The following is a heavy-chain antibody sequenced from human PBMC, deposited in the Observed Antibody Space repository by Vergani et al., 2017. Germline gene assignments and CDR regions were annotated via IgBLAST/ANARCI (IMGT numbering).Heavy chain of an antibody. V-gene: IGHV1-69*06. D-gene: IGHD6-6*01. CDR2: IIPIFGTA. J-gene: IGHJ5*02. CDR1: GGTFSSYA. CDR3: GGEYSSSSGLVFA. Sequence: QVQLVQSGAEVKKPGSSVKVSCKASGGTFSSYAISWVRQAPGQGLEWMGGIIPIFGTANYAQKFQGRVTINADKSTSTAYMALSSLRAEDTAVYYCGGEYSSSSGLVFAWGQGTLVTVSS.